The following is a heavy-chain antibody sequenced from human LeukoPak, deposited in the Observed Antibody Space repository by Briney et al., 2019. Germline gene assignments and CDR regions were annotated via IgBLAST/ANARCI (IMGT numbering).Heavy chain of an antibody. CDR2: ISRNSYT. D-gene: IGHD6-13*01. CDR3: ARMGIAAVGAYYFYY. J-gene: IGHJ4*02. CDR1: GFTFSDYY. V-gene: IGHV3-11*06. Sequence: GGSLRLSCAASGFTFSDYYMSWIRQAPGKGLEWVSYISRNSYTNYADSVKGRFTISSDNAKNSLYLQMASLRAEDTAVYDCARMGIAAVGAYYFYYWGQGTLVAVSS.